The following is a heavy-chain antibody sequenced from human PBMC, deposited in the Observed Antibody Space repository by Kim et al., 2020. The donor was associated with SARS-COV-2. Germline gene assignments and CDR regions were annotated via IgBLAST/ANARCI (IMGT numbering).Heavy chain of an antibody. D-gene: IGHD1-26*01. V-gene: IGHV3-11*05. J-gene: IGHJ4*02. CDR1: GFSFGDYY. Sequence: GGSLRLSCTASGFSFGDYYMSWIRQTPGKGLEWLSYISNSIDYTKYADSVKGRFTISRDNAKNSLYLQMNSLRAEDTAVYYCARVRDGPSGRYYCDYGGPRPLDSVSS. CDR3: ARVRDGPSGRYYCDY. CDR2: ISNSIDYT.